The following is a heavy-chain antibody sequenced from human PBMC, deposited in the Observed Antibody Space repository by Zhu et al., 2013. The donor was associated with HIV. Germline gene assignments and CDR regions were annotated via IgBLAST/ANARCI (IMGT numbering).Heavy chain of an antibody. J-gene: IGHJ6*02. D-gene: IGHD3-3*01. V-gene: IGHV1-58*01. CDR2: IVVGSGNT. CDR3: AADYDFWSGWKRGHYYYGMDV. Sequence: QMQLVQSGPEVKKPGTSVKVSCKASGFTFTSSAVQWVRQARGQRLEWIGWIVVGSGNTNYAQKFQERVTITRDMSTSTAYMELSSLRSEDTAVYYCAADYDFWSGWKRGHYYYGMDVWGQGTTVTVSS. CDR1: GFTFTSSA.